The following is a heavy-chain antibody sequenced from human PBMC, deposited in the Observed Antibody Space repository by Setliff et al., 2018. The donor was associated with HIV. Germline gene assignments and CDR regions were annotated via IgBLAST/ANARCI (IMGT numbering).Heavy chain of an antibody. D-gene: IGHD1-1*01. J-gene: IGHJ6*02. V-gene: IGHV3-33*06. CDR1: GFTFSSYG. CDR2: IWYDGSNK. Sequence: GGSLRLSCAASGFTFSSYGMHWVRQAPGKGLEWVPVIWYDGSNKYYADSVKGRFTISRDNSKNMLYLQMNSLRAEDTAVYYCAKSGVRPHPSHDYYYYGMDVWGQGTTVTVSS. CDR3: AKSGVRPHPSHDYYYYGMDV.